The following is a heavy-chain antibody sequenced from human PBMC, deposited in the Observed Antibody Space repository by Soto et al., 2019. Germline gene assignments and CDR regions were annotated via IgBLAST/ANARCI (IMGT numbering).Heavy chain of an antibody. CDR3: ARAGGLGAVAVDY. D-gene: IGHD6-19*01. V-gene: IGHV4-30-2*01. CDR2: IYHSGST. Sequence: QLQLQESGSGLVKPSQTLSLTCAVSGGSISSGGYSWSWIRQPPGKGLEWIGYIYHSGSTYYNPSHKSRVTISVDRTKNQFSLKLGSVTAADTAVYYCARAGGLGAVAVDYWGQGTLVTVSS. CDR1: GGSISSGGYS. J-gene: IGHJ4*02.